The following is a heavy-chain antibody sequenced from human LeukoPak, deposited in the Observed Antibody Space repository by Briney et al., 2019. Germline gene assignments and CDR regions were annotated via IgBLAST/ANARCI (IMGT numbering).Heavy chain of an antibody. CDR2: ISGSGGST. CDR1: GFTFSRYA. J-gene: IGHJ4*02. Sequence: GGSLRLSCAASGFTFSRYAMSWVRQAPGKGLEWVSAISGSGGSTYYADSVKGRFTISRDNSKNTLYLQMNSLRAEDTAVYYCAKARGYSYGSLVVWGQGTLVTVSS. D-gene: IGHD5-18*01. CDR3: AKARGYSYGSLVV. V-gene: IGHV3-23*01.